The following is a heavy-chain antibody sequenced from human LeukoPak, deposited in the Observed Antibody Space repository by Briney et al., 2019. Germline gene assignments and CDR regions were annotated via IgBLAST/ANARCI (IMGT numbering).Heavy chain of an antibody. CDR2: ISRNSGSI. CDR3: ARHQLDAFDI. D-gene: IGHD2-2*01. Sequence: GGSLRLSCAASGFTFDDYAMHWVRQAPGKGLEWVSGISRNSGSIGYADSVKGRFTISRDNAKNSLYLQMNSLRAEDTAVYYCARHQLDAFDIWGQGTMVTVSS. CDR1: GFTFDDYA. V-gene: IGHV3-9*01. J-gene: IGHJ3*02.